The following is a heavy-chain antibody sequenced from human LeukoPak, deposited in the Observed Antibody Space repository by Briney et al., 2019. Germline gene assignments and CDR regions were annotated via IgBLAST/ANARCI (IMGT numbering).Heavy chain of an antibody. CDR2: ITSSSSNA. CDR3: AKVGGATYISRGRFDS. J-gene: IGHJ5*01. V-gene: IGHV3-23*01. Sequence: GGSLRLSCEVSGFRFCDYAMNWVRQAPGKGLEWVSSITSSSSNAYYADSVKGRFTISRDNSKNTLYLQMHSLRAADTAVYYCAKVGGATYISRGRFDSWGQGTLVTVSS. D-gene: IGHD1-26*01. CDR1: GFRFCDYA.